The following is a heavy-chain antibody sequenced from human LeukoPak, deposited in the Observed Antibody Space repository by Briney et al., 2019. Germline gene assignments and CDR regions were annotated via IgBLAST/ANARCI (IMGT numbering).Heavy chain of an antibody. CDR3: VKGGPYSGAWYLFDY. Sequence: GGSLRLSCSASGFTFTTYSMYWVRQAPGKGLEYVSAVSSHGLSTYYADSVEGRFTISRDNSKNTLHLQMSSLRPDDTAVYYCVKGGPYSGAWYLFDYSGQGTLVTVSS. J-gene: IGHJ4*02. CDR1: GFTFTTYS. V-gene: IGHV3-64D*09. D-gene: IGHD6-19*01. CDR2: VSSHGLST.